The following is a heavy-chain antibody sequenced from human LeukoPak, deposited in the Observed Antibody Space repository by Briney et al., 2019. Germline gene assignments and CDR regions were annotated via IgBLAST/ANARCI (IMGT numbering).Heavy chain of an antibody. V-gene: IGHV4-34*01. D-gene: IGHD3-22*01. CDR2: INHSGST. CDR1: GGSFSGYY. J-gene: IGHJ3*02. Sequence: SETLSLTCAVYGGSFSGYYWSWIRQPPGKGLEWIGEINHSGSTNYNPSLKSRVTISVDTSKNQFSLKLSSVTAADTAVYYCARVSLSRNYYDSSDYSPLIWGQGTMVTVSS. CDR3: ARVSLSRNYYDSSDYSPLI.